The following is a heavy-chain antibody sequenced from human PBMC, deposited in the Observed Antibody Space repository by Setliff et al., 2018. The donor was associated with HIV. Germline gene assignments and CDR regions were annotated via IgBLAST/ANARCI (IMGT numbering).Heavy chain of an antibody. J-gene: IGHJ6*02. CDR3: ARGWGGQDSYYYGMDV. CDR2: INPGGGST. V-gene: IGHV1-46*01. D-gene: IGHD3-16*01. CDR1: GYTFTSYY. Sequence: ASVKVSCKASGYTFTSYYMHWVRQAPGQGLEWMGVINPGGGSTTYAQKFQGRVTMTRDTSTSTVYMQLSSLRSQDTAMYYCARGWGGQDSYYYGMDVWGQGTTVTVSS.